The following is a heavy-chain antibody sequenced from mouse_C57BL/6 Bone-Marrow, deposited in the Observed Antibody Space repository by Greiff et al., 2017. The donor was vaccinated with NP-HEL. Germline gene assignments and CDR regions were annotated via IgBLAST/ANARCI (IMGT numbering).Heavy chain of an antibody. J-gene: IGHJ3*01. D-gene: IGHD1-1*01. CDR1: GYTFTDYY. CDR3: ARRESPSYEGFAY. V-gene: IGHV1-76*01. Sequence: QVQLQQSGAELVRPGASVKLSCKASGYTFTDYYINWVKQRPGQGLEWIARIYPGSGNTYYNEKFKGKATLTAEKSSSTAYMQLSSLTSEDSAVYFCARRESPSYEGFAYWGQGTLVTVSA. CDR2: IYPGSGNT.